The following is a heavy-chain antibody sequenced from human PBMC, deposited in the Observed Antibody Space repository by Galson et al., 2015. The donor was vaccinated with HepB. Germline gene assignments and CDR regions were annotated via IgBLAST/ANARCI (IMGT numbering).Heavy chain of an antibody. CDR2: IVVGSGNT. CDR1: GFTFTSSA. CDR3: AAELHLMTTVTTDAFDI. D-gene: IGHD4-17*01. J-gene: IGHJ3*02. V-gene: IGHV1-58*01. Sequence: SVKVSCKASGFTFTSSAVQWVRQARGQRLEWIGWIVVGSGNTNYAQKFQERVTITRDMSTSTAYIELSSLRSEDTAVYYCAAELHLMTTVTTDAFDIWGQGRMVTVSS.